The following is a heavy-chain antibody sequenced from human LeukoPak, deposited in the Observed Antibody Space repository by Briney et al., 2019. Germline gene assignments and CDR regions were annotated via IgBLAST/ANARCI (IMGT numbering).Heavy chain of an antibody. Sequence: PSETLSLPCTVSGGSISSYYWSWIRQPPGKGLEWIGYIYYSGSTNYNPSLKSRVTISVDTSKNQFSLKLSSVTAADTAVYYCAREVPRSSSWYYYYYYGMDVWGQGTTVTVSS. CDR1: GGSISSYY. V-gene: IGHV4-59*01. CDR2: IYYSGST. J-gene: IGHJ6*02. D-gene: IGHD6-13*01. CDR3: AREVPRSSSWYYYYYYGMDV.